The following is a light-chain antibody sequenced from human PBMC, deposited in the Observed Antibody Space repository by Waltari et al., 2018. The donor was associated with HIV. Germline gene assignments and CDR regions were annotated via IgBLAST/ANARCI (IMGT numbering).Light chain of an antibody. CDR2: KVS. J-gene: IGKJ1*01. CDR1: QSLVYSDGNTY. V-gene: IGKV2-30*01. Sequence: DVVMTQSPLSLPVTLGQPASIPCRSSQSLVYSDGNTYLSWFQQRPGQSPKRLIYKVSNRDSGVPDRLSGSGSGTDFTLKISRVEAEDVAVYYCKQGTSGPRTFGQGTKVEIK. CDR3: KQGTSGPRT.